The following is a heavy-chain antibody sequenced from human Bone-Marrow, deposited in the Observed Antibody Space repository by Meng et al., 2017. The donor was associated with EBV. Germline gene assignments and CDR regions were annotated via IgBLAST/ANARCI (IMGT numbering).Heavy chain of an antibody. Sequence: QVQLQESGPGLVKPSETLSLTCTVSGESISSSSYYWGWIRQPPGKGLEWIGNIYYSGSTYYNPSLPSLKSRITVSVDTSKNQFSLRLTSVTAADTAVYYCARPFPSIVSPRLDPFGDWGQGTLVTVSS. CDR1: GESISSSSYY. V-gene: IGHV4-39*01. CDR2: IYYSGST. J-gene: IGHJ4*02. D-gene: IGHD5/OR15-5a*01. CDR3: ARPFPSIVSPRLDPFGD.